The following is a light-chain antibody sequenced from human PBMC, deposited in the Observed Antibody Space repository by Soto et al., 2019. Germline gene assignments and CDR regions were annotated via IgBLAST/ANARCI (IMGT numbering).Light chain of an antibody. CDR3: QQSYSTPLT. CDR1: QSISSY. J-gene: IGKJ1*01. CDR2: AAS. V-gene: IGKV1-39*01. Sequence: DIQMTQSPSSPSASVGDRVTITCRASQSISSYLNWYQQKPGKAPKLLIYAASSLQSGVPSRFSGSGSGTDFTLTISSLQPEDFATYYCQQSYSTPLTFCQDTNVDIK.